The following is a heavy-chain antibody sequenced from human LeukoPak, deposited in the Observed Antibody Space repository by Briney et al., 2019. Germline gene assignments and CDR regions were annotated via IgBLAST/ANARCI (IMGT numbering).Heavy chain of an antibody. CDR2: ISGSGGST. J-gene: IGHJ4*02. D-gene: IGHD5-12*01. CDR1: GFTFSSYA. CDR3: AKDPEGSGYVFDY. V-gene: IGHV3-23*01. Sequence: QPGGSLRLSCAASGFTFSSYAMSWVRQTPGKGLEWVSAISGSGGSTYYADSVKGRFTISRDNSKNTLYLQMNSLRAEDTAVYYCAKDPEGSGYVFDYWGQGTLVTVSS.